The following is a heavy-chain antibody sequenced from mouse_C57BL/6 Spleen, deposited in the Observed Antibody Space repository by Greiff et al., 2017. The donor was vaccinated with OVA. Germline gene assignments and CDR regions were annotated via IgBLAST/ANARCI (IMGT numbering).Heavy chain of an antibody. J-gene: IGHJ1*03. CDR3: ARPFYYYGSSYDWYFDV. CDR1: GYTFTSYW. CDR2: IHPNSGST. V-gene: IGHV1-64*01. Sequence: QVQLQQPGAELVKPGASVTLSCKASGYTFTSYWMHWVKQRPGQGLEWIGMIHPNSGSTNYNEKFKSKATLTVDKSSSTAYMQLSSLTSEDSAVYYCARPFYYYGSSYDWYFDVWGTGTTVTVSS. D-gene: IGHD1-1*01.